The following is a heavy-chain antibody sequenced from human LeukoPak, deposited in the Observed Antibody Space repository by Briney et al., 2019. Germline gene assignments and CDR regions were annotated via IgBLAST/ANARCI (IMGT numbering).Heavy chain of an antibody. CDR2: ISGSGDST. J-gene: IGHJ4*02. Sequence: QPGGSLRLSCAASGFTFSNYAMRWVRQAPGKGLEWVSGISGSGDSTYYADSVKGRFTISRDNARNSVYLQLNSLRAEDTALYYCARGRGWVDHWGQGTLVTVSS. CDR3: ARGRGWVDH. V-gene: IGHV3-23*01. D-gene: IGHD3-16*01. CDR1: GFTFSNYA.